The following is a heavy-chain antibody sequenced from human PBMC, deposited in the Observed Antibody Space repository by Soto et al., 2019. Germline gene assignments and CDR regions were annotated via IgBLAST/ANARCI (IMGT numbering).Heavy chain of an antibody. J-gene: IGHJ4*02. Sequence: QVQLVESGGGVVQPGRSLRLSCAASGFTFSNYDMHWVRQAPGKGLEWVAVIWYDGNNKYYADSVKGRFTISRDNSKNTLYLPLSSLRAEDTAVYYCATGGSRADYWGQGTLVTVSS. V-gene: IGHV3-33*01. D-gene: IGHD2-2*01. CDR1: GFTFSNYD. CDR2: IWYDGNNK. CDR3: ATGGSRADY.